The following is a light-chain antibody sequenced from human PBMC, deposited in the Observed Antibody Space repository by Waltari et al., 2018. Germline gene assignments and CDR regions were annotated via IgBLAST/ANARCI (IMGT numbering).Light chain of an antibody. CDR3: QQYSNWPLT. Sequence: EIVLTQSPATLSLSPGERATLSCRASQSVSSSLAWYQQKPGQAPRLLIYGASSRATGIPDRFSGSGSGTDFNLTISSLEPEDFAVYYCQQYSNWPLTFGGGTKVEIK. J-gene: IGKJ4*01. CDR1: QSVSSS. V-gene: IGKV3-15*01. CDR2: GAS.